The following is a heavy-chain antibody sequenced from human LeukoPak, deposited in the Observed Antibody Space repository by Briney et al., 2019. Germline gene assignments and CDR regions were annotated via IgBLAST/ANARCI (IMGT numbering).Heavy chain of an antibody. V-gene: IGHV3-20*04. CDR3: ARIIRFDYAGGNAVDI. CDR1: GFTFDDYG. J-gene: IGHJ3*02. D-gene: IGHD3-9*01. CDR2: INWNGGST. Sequence: PGGSLRLSCAASGFTFDDYGMGWVRQAPGKGLEWVSGINWNGGSTGYADSVKGRFTISRDNAKNSLYLQMNSLRAEGTALYYCARIIRFDYAGGNAVDIWGQGTMVTVSS.